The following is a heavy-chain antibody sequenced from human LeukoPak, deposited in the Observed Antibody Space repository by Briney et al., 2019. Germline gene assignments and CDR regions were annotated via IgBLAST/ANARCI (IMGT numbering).Heavy chain of an antibody. V-gene: IGHV1-69*13. CDR1: GGTFSSYA. D-gene: IGHD4-11*01. J-gene: IGHJ4*02. CDR3: ARDPDSNYVGGDY. CDR2: IIPIFGTA. Sequence: GASVKVSCKASGGTFSSYAISWVRQAPGQGLEWMGGIIPIFGTANYAQKFQGRVTITADESTNTAYMELSSLRSEDTAVYYCARDPDSNYVGGDYWGQGTLVTVSS.